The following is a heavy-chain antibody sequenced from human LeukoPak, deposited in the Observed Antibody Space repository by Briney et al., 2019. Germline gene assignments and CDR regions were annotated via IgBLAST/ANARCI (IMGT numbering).Heavy chain of an antibody. CDR2: IYYSGST. Sequence: SETLSLTCTASGGSTSSYYWSWIRQPPGKGLEWIGNIYYSGSTNYNPPLKSRVSISLDNSKNQFSLKMSYVTAADTAVYFCARASFYRGAYYHYGMDVWGQGTTVTVSS. J-gene: IGHJ6*02. CDR3: ARASFYRGAYYHYGMDV. V-gene: IGHV4-59*01. D-gene: IGHD5-12*01. CDR1: GGSTSSYY.